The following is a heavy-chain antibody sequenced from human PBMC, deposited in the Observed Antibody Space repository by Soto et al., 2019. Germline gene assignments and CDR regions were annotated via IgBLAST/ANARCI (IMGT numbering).Heavy chain of an antibody. J-gene: IGHJ3*02. CDR2: ISAYNGNT. D-gene: IGHD2-15*01. CDR1: GYTFTSYG. V-gene: IGHV1-18*01. Sequence: ASVKVSCKASGYTFTSYGISWVRQAPGQGLEWMGWISAYNGNTNYAQKLQGRVTMTTDTSTSTAYMELRSLRSDDTAVYYCARDSKWWQQLPGGDAFDIWGQGTMVTVSS. CDR3: ARDSKWWQQLPGGDAFDI.